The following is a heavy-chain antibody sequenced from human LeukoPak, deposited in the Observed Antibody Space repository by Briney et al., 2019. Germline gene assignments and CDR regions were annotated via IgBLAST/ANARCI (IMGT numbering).Heavy chain of an antibody. CDR1: GFTFSSYS. J-gene: IGHJ5*02. Sequence: GSLRLSCAASGFTFSSYSINWVRQPPGKGLEWIGEINHSGSTNYNPSLKSRVTISVDTSKNQFSLKLSSVTAADTAVYYCARVLNWFDPWGQGTLVTVSS. CDR2: INHSGST. V-gene: IGHV4-34*01. CDR3: ARVLNWFDP.